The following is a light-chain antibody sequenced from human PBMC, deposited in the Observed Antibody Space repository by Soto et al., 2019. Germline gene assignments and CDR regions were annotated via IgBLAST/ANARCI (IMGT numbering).Light chain of an antibody. J-gene: IGKJ1*01. CDR2: GAS. CDR1: QSVSSN. CDR3: QQYNIWAWT. Sequence: EIVMTQSPATLSMSPGQRVTLSCRASQSVSSNLAWNQQKPGQAPRLLIYGASTRATGIPDRFSGSGSGTEFTLTISSLQSEDFAVYYCQQYNIWAWTFGQGTKVEIK. V-gene: IGKV3-15*01.